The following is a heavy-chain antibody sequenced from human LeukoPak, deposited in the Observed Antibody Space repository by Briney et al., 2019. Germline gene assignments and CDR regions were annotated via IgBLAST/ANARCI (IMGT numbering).Heavy chain of an antibody. Sequence: GGSLRLSCAASGFTFNSYAMSWVRQAPGKGLEWVSGISGSGGSTYYADSVKGRFTISRDSSKNTLYLQMNSLRAEDTAVYYCARGGTASAFDIWGQGTMVTVSS. CDR1: GFTFNSYA. J-gene: IGHJ3*02. CDR3: ARGGTASAFDI. V-gene: IGHV3-23*01. CDR2: ISGSGGST. D-gene: IGHD5-18*01.